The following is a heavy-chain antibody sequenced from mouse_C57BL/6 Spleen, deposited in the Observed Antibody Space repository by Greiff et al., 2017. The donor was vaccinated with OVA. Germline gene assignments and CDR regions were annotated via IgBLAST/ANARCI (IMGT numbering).Heavy chain of an antibody. CDR2: IDPSDSET. Sequence: VQLQQPGAELVRPGSSVKLSCKASGYTFTSYWMHWVKQRPIQGLEWIGNIDPSDSETHYNQKFKDKATLTVDKSSSTAYMQLISLTSEDSAVYYGARDGYDGYYFDYWGQGTTLTVSS. CDR3: ARDGYDGYYFDY. V-gene: IGHV1-52*01. D-gene: IGHD2-2*01. J-gene: IGHJ2*01. CDR1: GYTFTSYW.